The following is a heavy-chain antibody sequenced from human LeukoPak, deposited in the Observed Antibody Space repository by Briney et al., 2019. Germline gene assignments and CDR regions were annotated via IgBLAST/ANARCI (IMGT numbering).Heavy chain of an antibody. CDR2: ISSSGSTI. CDR1: GFTFSSYA. D-gene: IGHD3-22*01. V-gene: IGHV3-48*04. CDR3: ARDFAAPYYYDSSGFIDY. J-gene: IGHJ4*02. Sequence: GGSLRLSCAASGFTFSSYAMSWVRQAPGKGLEWVSYISSSGSTIYYADSVKGRFTISRDNAKNSLYLQMNSLRAEDTAVYYCARDFAAPYYYDSSGFIDYWGQGTLVTVSS.